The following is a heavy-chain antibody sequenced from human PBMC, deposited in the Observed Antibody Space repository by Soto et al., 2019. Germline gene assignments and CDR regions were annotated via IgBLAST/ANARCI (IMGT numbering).Heavy chain of an antibody. J-gene: IGHJ6*02. CDR1: GFTFSSYW. CDR2: IKQDGSEK. D-gene: IGHD5-18*01. Sequence: EVQLVESGGGLVQPGGSLRLSCAASGFTFSSYWMSWVRQAPGKGLEWVANIKQDGSEKYYVDSVKGRFTISRDNAKNSRYLQMNSLRAEDTAVYYWARDMDTAMAGGMDVWGQGTTVTVSS. CDR3: ARDMDTAMAGGMDV. V-gene: IGHV3-7*05.